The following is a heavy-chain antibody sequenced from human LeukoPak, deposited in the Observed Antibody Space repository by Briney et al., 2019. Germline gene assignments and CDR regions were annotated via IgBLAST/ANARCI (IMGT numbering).Heavy chain of an antibody. D-gene: IGHD3-9*01. Sequence: KPSETLSLTCTVSGGSISSYYWSWIRQPAGKGLEWIGRIYTSGSTNYNPSLKSRVTMSVDTSKNQFSLKLSSVTAADTAVYYCARGTDILSKRGFGHWFDPWGQGTLVTVSS. CDR1: GGSISSYY. J-gene: IGHJ5*02. CDR2: IYTSGST. V-gene: IGHV4-4*07. CDR3: ARGTDILSKRGFGHWFDP.